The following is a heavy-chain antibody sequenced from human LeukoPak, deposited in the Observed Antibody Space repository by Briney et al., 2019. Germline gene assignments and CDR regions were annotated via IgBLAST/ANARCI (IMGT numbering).Heavy chain of an antibody. V-gene: IGHV3-30-3*01. CDR1: GFPFSSYS. D-gene: IGHD1-26*01. CDR2: ISYDGSNK. J-gene: IGHJ2*01. Sequence: GRSLRLSCAASGFPFSSYSMHWVRQAPGKGLEWVALISYDGSNKYYVDSVEGRFTISRDNSKNTLYLQLNSLNGQDTAVFYCARAVEATDYWYFDLWGRGTLVTVSS. CDR3: ARAVEATDYWYFDL.